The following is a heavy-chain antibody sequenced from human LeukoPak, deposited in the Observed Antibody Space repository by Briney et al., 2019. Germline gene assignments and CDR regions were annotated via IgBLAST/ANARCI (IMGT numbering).Heavy chain of an antibody. V-gene: IGHV3-23*01. CDR3: AKILSLGQSLFSY. J-gene: IGHJ4*02. CDR1: GFTFSSYA. CDR2: ISGSGGST. D-gene: IGHD2/OR15-2a*01. Sequence: GGSLRLSCAASGFTFSSYAMSWVRQAPGKGMEWVSAISGSGGSTYYADSVKGRFTISRDNSKNTLYLQMNSLRAEDTAVYYCAKILSLGQSLFSYWGQGTLVTVSS.